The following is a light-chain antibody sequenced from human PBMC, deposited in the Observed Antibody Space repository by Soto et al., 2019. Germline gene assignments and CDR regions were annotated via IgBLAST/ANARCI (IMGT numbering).Light chain of an antibody. Sequence: QCVLTHPPSASGPPGHAVPISCTGTSSDVGGYSYVSWYQQHPGKAPKLMIYDVSKRPSWVPYRFSGSKSGNTASLSVSGLQAEDEADYYCSSYAGTHIVFGTGTKVTVL. CDR2: DVS. CDR3: SSYAGTHIV. V-gene: IGLV2-8*01. CDR1: SSDVGGYSY. J-gene: IGLJ1*01.